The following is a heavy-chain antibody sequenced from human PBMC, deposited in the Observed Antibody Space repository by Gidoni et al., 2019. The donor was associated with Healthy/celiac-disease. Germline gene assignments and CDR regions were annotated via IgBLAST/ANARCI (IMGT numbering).Heavy chain of an antibody. CDR1: GGSFSCSY. Sequence: QVQLQQWGAGLLKPSETMSLICAVYGGSFSCSYWSWIRHPPGKGLEWIGEINHSETTNYNPTLKSRVTISVDTSKNQFSLKLSSVTAADTAVYFCAGGNGSTWTYYYYGMDVWGQGTTVTVSS. V-gene: IGHV4-34*01. CDR3: AGGNGSTWTYYYYGMDV. D-gene: IGHD6-13*01. CDR2: INHSETT. J-gene: IGHJ6*02.